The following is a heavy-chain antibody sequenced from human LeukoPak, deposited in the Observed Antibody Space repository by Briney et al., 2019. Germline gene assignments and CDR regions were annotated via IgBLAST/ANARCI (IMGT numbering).Heavy chain of an antibody. CDR3: AKDIGGEYQLLSPLDY. CDR1: GFTFDDYT. D-gene: IGHD2-2*01. Sequence: GGSLRLSCAASGFTFDDYTMHWVRQAPGKGLEGVSLISWDGGSTYYADSVKGRFTISRDNSKNSLYLQMNSLRTEDTALYYCAKDIGGEYQLLSPLDYWGQGTLVTVSS. J-gene: IGHJ4*02. V-gene: IGHV3-43*01. CDR2: ISWDGGST.